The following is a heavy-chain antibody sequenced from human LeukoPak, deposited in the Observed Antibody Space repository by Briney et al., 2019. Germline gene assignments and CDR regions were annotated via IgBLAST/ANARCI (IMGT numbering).Heavy chain of an antibody. Sequence: SETLSLTCAVYGGSFSGYYRSWIRQPPGKGLEWIGEINHSGSTNYNPSLKSRVTISVDTSKNQFSLKLSSVTAADTAVYYCARGLPPRRGFDYWGQGTLVTVSS. CDR3: ARGLPPRRGFDY. V-gene: IGHV4-34*01. CDR2: INHSGST. CDR1: GGSFSGYY. J-gene: IGHJ4*02.